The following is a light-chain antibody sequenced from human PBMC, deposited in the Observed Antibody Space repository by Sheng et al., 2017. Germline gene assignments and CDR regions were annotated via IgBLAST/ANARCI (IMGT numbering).Light chain of an antibody. V-gene: IGKV3-15*01. CDR2: GAS. Sequence: EVVMTQSPATLSLSPGERATLSCRASQSISNNLAWYQQKPGQAPRLLIYGASTRATGIPARFSGTGSGTEFTLTISSLQSEDFAVYYCQQYNTWPPNTFGQGTKLEIK. CDR1: QSISNN. J-gene: IGKJ2*01. CDR3: QQYNTWPPNT.